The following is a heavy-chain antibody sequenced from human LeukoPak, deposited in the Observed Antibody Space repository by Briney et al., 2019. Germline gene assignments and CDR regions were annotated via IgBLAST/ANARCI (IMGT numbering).Heavy chain of an antibody. Sequence: SETLSLTCTVSGGSINNYDWSWIRQPAGKGLEWIGRIYTRGSTNYNPSLKSRVTMSVDTSKNQFSLKLSSVTAADTAVYYCARGRYCSADICSGGDAFDIWGQGTMVSVSS. V-gene: IGHV4-4*07. CDR2: IYTRGST. D-gene: IGHD2-15*01. J-gene: IGHJ3*02. CDR3: ARGRYCSADICSGGDAFDI. CDR1: GGSINNYD.